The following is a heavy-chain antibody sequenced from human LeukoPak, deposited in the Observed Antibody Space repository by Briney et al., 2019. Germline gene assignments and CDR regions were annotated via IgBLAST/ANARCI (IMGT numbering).Heavy chain of an antibody. CDR2: ITSSGGST. CDR3: AKGTLGSCSGDTCYPLAS. D-gene: IGHD2-15*01. V-gene: IGHV3-23*01. CDR1: GFTFSNYA. J-gene: IGHJ4*02. Sequence: PGGSLRLSCAASGFTFSNYAMSWVRQAPGKGLDWVSIITSSGGSTWYADSVKGRFTIYRDNSKNTLWLQMNSLRAEDTAVYYCAKGTLGSCSGDTCYPLASWGQGPLVTVSS.